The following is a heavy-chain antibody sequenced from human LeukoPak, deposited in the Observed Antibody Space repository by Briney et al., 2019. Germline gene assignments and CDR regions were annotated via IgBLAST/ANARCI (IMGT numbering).Heavy chain of an antibody. CDR3: AREVLIAAAGSYYYYMDV. D-gene: IGHD6-13*01. Sequence: PSETLSLTCTVSGGSISSYYWSWIRQPPGKGLEWIGYIYYSGSTNYNPSLKSRVTVSVDTSKDQFSLKLSSVTAADTAVYYCAREVLIAAAGSYYYYMDVWGKGTTVTISS. J-gene: IGHJ6*03. CDR2: IYYSGST. CDR1: GGSISSYY. V-gene: IGHV4-59*12.